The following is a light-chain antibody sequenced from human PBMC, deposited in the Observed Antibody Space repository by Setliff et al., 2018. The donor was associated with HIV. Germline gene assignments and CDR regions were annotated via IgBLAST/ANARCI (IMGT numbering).Light chain of an antibody. CDR1: SSDVGSYNF. CDR3: CSYAGDTAFYV. J-gene: IGLJ1*01. CDR2: EVN. Sequence: QSALIQPPSVSGSPGQSVTISCTGTSSDVGSYNFVSWYQLHPGKAPKLMIYEVNNRPSGVSNRFSGSKSGNTASLTISGLQAEDEADYYCCSYAGDTAFYVFGIGTKVTVL. V-gene: IGLV2-23*02.